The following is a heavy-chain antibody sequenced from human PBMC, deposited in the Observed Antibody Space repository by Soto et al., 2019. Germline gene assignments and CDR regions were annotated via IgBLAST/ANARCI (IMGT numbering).Heavy chain of an antibody. CDR3: AKGYYGYFDY. CDR1: GFTFDDYA. D-gene: IGHD3-3*01. CDR2: ISWNSGSI. V-gene: IGHV3-9*01. J-gene: IGHJ4*02. Sequence: VQLVESGGGLVQPGRSLRLSCAASGFTFDDYAMHWVRQAPGKGLEWVSGISWNSGSIGYADSVKGRFTISRDNAKNSLYLQMNSLRAEDTALYYCAKGYYGYFDYWGQGTLVTVSS.